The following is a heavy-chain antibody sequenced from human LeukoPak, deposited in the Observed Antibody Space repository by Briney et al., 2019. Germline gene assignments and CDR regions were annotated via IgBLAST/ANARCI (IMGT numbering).Heavy chain of an antibody. V-gene: IGHV3-48*03. J-gene: IGHJ3*02. Sequence: GGSLRLSCAASGFTFSSYEMNWVRQAPGKGLEWVSYISSSGRTIYNADSVKGRFTISRDNAKNSLYLQMNSLRAEDTAVYYCAKSWTDAFDIWGQGTMVIVSS. D-gene: IGHD6-13*01. CDR1: GFTFSSYE. CDR3: AKSWTDAFDI. CDR2: ISSSGRTI.